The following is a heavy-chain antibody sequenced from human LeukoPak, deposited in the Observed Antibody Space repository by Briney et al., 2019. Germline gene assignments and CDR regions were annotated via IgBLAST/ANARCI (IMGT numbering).Heavy chain of an antibody. CDR2: IYYSGST. Sequence: SQTLSLTCTVSGGSISSGDYYWSWIRQPPGKGLEWIGYIYYSGSTYYNPSLKSRVTISVDTSKNQFSLKLSSVTAADTAVCYCARALGGFWSGYYRFDYWGQGTLVTVSS. V-gene: IGHV4-30-4*01. CDR1: GGSISSGDYY. D-gene: IGHD3-3*01. CDR3: ARALGGFWSGYYRFDY. J-gene: IGHJ4*02.